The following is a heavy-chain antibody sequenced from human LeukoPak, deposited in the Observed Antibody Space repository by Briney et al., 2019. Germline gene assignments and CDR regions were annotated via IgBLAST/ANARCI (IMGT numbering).Heavy chain of an antibody. V-gene: IGHV4-59*08. D-gene: IGHD6-6*01. J-gene: IGHJ6*02. CDR3: ARRSSYYYYGMDV. Sequence: SETLSLTCTVSGGSISSYYWSWIRQPPGKGLEWLGYIYYSGSTNYNPSLKSRVTISVDTSKNQFSLKLSSVTAADTAVYYCARRSSYYYYGMDVWGQGTTVTVSS. CDR1: GGSISSYY. CDR2: IYYSGST.